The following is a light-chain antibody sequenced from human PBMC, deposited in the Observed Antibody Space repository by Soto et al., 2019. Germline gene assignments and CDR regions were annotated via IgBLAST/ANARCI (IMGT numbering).Light chain of an antibody. CDR2: DAS. CDR3: QQRTNWRGFT. Sequence: EIVFTQSPATLSLSPGERATLSCRASQSVSSYLAWYQQKPGQAPRLLIYDASNRATGIPDRFSGSGSGKDFILTISSLEPEDFAVYYCQQRTNWRGFTFGPGTKVDIK. J-gene: IGKJ3*01. V-gene: IGKV3-11*01. CDR1: QSVSSY.